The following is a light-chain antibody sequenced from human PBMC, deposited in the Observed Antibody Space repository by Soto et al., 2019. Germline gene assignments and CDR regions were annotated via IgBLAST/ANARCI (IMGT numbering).Light chain of an antibody. Sequence: ETVLTQSPGTLSLSPGETATLSCRASQSIISNALAWYHQKPGQPPRLLIYGASSMATGIPDRFSGSGSGTDFTLTITRLEPEDFAVYDCQQYDSSPITFGQGTRLEIK. V-gene: IGKV3-20*01. CDR2: GAS. CDR3: QQYDSSPIT. J-gene: IGKJ5*01. CDR1: QSIISNA.